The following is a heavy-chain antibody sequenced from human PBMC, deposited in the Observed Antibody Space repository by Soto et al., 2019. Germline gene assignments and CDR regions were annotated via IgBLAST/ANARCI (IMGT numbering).Heavy chain of an antibody. V-gene: IGHV1-18*01. Sequence: QVQLVQSGAEVKKPGASVKVSCKASGYTFTSYGIIWVRQAPGQGLEWMGWISAYNGNTNYAQKLQGRVTMTTDTSTSTAYMELRSLRSDDTAVYYCARDPVNVLRYFVAPREAYYYYYGMDVWGQGTTVTVSS. D-gene: IGHD3-9*01. CDR1: GYTFTSYG. CDR3: ARDPVNVLRYFVAPREAYYYYYGMDV. J-gene: IGHJ6*02. CDR2: ISAYNGNT.